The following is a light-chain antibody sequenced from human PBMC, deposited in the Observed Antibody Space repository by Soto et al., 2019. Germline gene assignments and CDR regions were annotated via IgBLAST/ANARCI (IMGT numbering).Light chain of an antibody. CDR1: QSVSSY. CDR3: QQYGSSPVT. V-gene: IGKV3-20*01. CDR2: GAS. J-gene: IGKJ1*01. Sequence: EIVCTQSPATLSLSPGERATLSCRASQSVSSYLAWYQQKPGQAPRLLIYGASSRATGIPDRFSGSGSGTDFTLTISRLEPEDFAVYYCQQYGSSPVTFGQGTKVDIK.